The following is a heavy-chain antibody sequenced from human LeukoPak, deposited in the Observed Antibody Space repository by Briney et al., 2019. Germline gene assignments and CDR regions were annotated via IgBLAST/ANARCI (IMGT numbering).Heavy chain of an antibody. V-gene: IGHV3-11*04. J-gene: IGHJ1*01. D-gene: IGHD3-9*01. Sequence: GGSLRLSCAASGFTFSDYYMSWIRQAPGRGLEWVSYISSSGSTIYYADSVKGRFTISRDNAKNSLYLQMNSLRAEDTAVYYCARDILTGSQSRFQHWGQGTLVTVSS. CDR2: ISSSGSTI. CDR1: GFTFSDYY. CDR3: ARDILTGSQSRFQH.